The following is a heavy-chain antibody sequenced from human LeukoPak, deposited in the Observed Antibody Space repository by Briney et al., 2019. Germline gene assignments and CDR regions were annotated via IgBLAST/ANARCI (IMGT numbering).Heavy chain of an antibody. J-gene: IGHJ6*03. Sequence: ASVKVSCKASGYTFTSYDINWVRQATGQGLEWMGWMNPNSGNTGYAQKFQGRVTMTRNTSITTAYMELSSLRSEDTAVYCCARVSEYSSSLDYYYMDVWGKGTTVTVSS. D-gene: IGHD6-6*01. V-gene: IGHV1-8*01. CDR2: MNPNSGNT. CDR1: GYTFTSYD. CDR3: ARVSEYSSSLDYYYMDV.